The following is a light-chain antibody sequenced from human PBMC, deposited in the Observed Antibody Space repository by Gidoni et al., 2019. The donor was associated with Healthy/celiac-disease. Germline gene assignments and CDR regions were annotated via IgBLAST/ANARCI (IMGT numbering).Light chain of an antibody. Sequence: SYELTQPPSVSVSPGQTASITCSGDKLGDKYACWYQQKPGQSPVLVIYQDSKRPSGIPERFSGSNSGNTAPLTISGTQSMDEADYYCQAWDSNNYVFGTGTKVTVL. CDR1: KLGDKY. CDR2: QDS. V-gene: IGLV3-1*01. J-gene: IGLJ1*01. CDR3: QAWDSNNYV.